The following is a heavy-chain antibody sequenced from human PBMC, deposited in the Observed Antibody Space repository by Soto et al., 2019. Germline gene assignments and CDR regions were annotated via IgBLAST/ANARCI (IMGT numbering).Heavy chain of an antibody. Sequence: QVHLVQSGAEVKKPGASVKVSCKASGYTFTTYGISWVRQAPGQGLEWMGWISTYNGNKNYEQKQQRRVTLTTDGLTNTAYMQLRSLRYNETAVYYCARRGAYCSGGTCYHFDYWGQGTLVTGS. CDR3: ARRGAYCSGGTCYHFDY. J-gene: IGHJ4*02. D-gene: IGHD2-15*01. V-gene: IGHV1-18*04. CDR1: GYTFTTYG. CDR2: ISTYNGNK.